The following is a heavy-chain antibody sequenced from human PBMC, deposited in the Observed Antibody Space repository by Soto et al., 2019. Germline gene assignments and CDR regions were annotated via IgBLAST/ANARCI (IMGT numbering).Heavy chain of an antibody. CDR1: GGSISSSNYY. D-gene: IGHD3-16*01. J-gene: IGHJ3*02. V-gene: IGHV4-39*01. Sequence: SETLSLTCTVSGGSISSSNYYWGWIRQPPGKGLEWIGSIYYSGSTSYNSSLKSRVTISVDTSKNQFSLRLRSVTAADTAVYYCASPTLGAFDIWGQGTMVTVSS. CDR3: ASPTLGAFDI. CDR2: IYYSGST.